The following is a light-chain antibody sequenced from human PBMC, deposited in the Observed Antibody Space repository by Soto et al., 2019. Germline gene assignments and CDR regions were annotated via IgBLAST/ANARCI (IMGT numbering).Light chain of an antibody. CDR1: SSDVGDYNY. J-gene: IGLJ1*01. Sequence: QCALTKPPSAYGSPGQAVTISCTGTSSDVGDYNYVSWYQHHPGKAPKVLIYEVSKRPSGVPDRFSGSKSGNAASLTVSGLQAEDEADYYCSSYTSSSTSFGTGTKVTVL. V-gene: IGLV2-8*01. CDR3: SSYTSSSTS. CDR2: EVS.